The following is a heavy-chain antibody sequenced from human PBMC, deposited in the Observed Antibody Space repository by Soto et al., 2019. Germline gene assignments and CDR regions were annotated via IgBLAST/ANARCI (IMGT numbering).Heavy chain of an antibody. V-gene: IGHV1-2*02. J-gene: IGHJ4*02. CDR3: ARRKGGSSNYYFDY. Sequence: ASVKVSCKASGYTFTGYYLHWVRQAPGQGLEWMGWVNPNNGVTNFAQKVQGRVTMTRDTSISTAYMELSSLRSDDTAVYYCARRKGGSSNYYFDYWGLGTMVTVSS. CDR2: VNPNNGVT. D-gene: IGHD1-26*01. CDR1: GYTFTGYY.